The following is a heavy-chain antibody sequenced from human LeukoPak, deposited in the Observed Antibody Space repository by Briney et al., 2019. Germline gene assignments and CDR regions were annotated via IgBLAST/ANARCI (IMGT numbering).Heavy chain of an antibody. CDR3: ARTILEYSISSGYMDV. CDR1: GFTFSKNA. V-gene: IGHV3-30*04. CDR2: TSYDGSNK. J-gene: IGHJ6*03. Sequence: PGGSLRLSCAASGFTFSKNAIHWVRQAPGKGLEWVAVTSYDGSNKKYADSVKGRFTISRDNSKNTLYLQMNSLRAEDTAVYYCARTILEYSISSGYMDVWGKGTTVSVSS. D-gene: IGHD6-6*01.